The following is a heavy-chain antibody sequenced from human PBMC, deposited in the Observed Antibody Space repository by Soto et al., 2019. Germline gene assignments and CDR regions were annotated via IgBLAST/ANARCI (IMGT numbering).Heavy chain of an antibody. D-gene: IGHD4-17*01. V-gene: IGHV4-59*01. Sequence: PSETLSLTCVLSGSSLSSYYWSSLRQPPGKGLEWIGYMYYSGSTNYNPSLKRRVTISVATSKNQFSLKLSSVTAADTAVYYCARAPYGYSDYWGQGTLVSVPS. CDR1: GSSLSSYY. J-gene: IGHJ4*02. CDR3: ARAPYGYSDY. CDR2: MYYSGST.